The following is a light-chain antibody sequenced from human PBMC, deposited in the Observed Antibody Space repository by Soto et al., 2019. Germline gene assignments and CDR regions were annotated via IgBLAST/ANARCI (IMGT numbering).Light chain of an antibody. CDR3: QQLNSYPIT. Sequence: DIQSTQSPSFLSASVGDRVTITCRASQGISSYLAWYQQAPGTAPNLLIYGASTLQSGVPSRFSGSGSGTEFTLTISSLQPEDFATYYCQQLNSYPITFGQGTRLEIK. CDR1: QGISSY. V-gene: IGKV1-9*01. CDR2: GAS. J-gene: IGKJ5*01.